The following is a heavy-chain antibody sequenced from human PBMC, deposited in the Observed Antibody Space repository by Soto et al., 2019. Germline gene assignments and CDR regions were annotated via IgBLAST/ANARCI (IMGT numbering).Heavy chain of an antibody. J-gene: IGHJ5*02. Sequence: SSVKVSCKASGGPFSSYASRWVRQAPGQGQEWMGGIIPIFGTANYAQEFQGRVMITADDSTSTADMELSSLRSEDTAVYYCARGVVDYGSGSYRFDPWGQGTLVTVSS. V-gene: IGHV1-69*13. D-gene: IGHD3-10*01. CDR3: ARGVVDYGSGSYRFDP. CDR2: IIPIFGTA. CDR1: GGPFSSYA.